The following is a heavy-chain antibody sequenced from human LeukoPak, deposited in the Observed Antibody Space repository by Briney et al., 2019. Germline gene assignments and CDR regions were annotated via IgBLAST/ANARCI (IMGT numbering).Heavy chain of an antibody. V-gene: IGHV3-72*01. D-gene: IGHD1-7*01. CDR1: GFTFSDHY. J-gene: IGHJ4*02. CDR3: AKGDWNSFDF. Sequence: GGSLRLSCAVSGFTFSDHYMDWVRQAPGKGLEWVGRSRNRAKSYTTDYAASVKGRFTISRDDSKSTLYLQMNSLETEDTAVYYCAKGDWNSFDFWGQGSLVTVSS. CDR2: SRNRAKSYTT.